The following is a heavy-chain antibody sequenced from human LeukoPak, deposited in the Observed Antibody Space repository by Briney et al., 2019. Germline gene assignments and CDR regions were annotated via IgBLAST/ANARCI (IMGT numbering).Heavy chain of an antibody. CDR1: GFTVSRNY. V-gene: IGHV3-66*01. D-gene: IGHD3-3*01. CDR2: IYSGGDT. Sequence: PGGSLRLSCAASGFTVSRNYMTWVRQAPGKGLEWVSVIYSGGDTYYADSVKGRFTISRDNAKNSLYLQMNSLRAEDTAVYYCARDRRVRFLEWLSPKYGMDVWGQGTTVTVSS. J-gene: IGHJ6*02. CDR3: ARDRRVRFLEWLSPKYGMDV.